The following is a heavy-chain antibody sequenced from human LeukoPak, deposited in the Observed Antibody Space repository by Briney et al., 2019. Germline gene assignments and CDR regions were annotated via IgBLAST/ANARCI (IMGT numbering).Heavy chain of an antibody. D-gene: IGHD5-18*01. CDR1: GYTFTSYG. CDR2: ISAYNGNT. J-gene: IGHJ4*02. V-gene: IGHV1-18*01. Sequence: ASAKVSCKASGYTFTSYGISWVRQAPGQGLEWMGWISAYNGNTNYAQKLQGRVTMTTDTSTSTAYMELRSLRSDDTAVYYCARDFRRGTAMVTGYWGQGTLVTVSS. CDR3: ARDFRRGTAMVTGY.